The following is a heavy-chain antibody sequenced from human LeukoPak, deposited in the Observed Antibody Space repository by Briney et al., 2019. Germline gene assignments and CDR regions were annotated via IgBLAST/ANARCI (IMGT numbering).Heavy chain of an antibody. D-gene: IGHD2-8*01. Sequence: SVKVSCKASGGTFSSYAISWVRQAPGQGLEWMGGIIPIFGTANYAQKFQGRVTMTEDTSTDTAYMKLSSLRSEDTAVYYCATADCTNGVCSIDYWGQGTLVTVSS. V-gene: IGHV1-69*06. CDR1: GGTFSSYA. CDR2: IIPIFGTA. CDR3: ATADCTNGVCSIDY. J-gene: IGHJ4*02.